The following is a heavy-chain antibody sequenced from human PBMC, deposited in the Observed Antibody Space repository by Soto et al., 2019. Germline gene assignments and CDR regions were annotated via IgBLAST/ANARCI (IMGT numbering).Heavy chain of an antibody. CDR2: IWYDGSNK. D-gene: IGHD1-26*01. CDR1: GFTFSSYG. Sequence: QVQVVESGGGVVQPGRSLRLSCAASGFTFSSYGMHWFRQAPGKGLEWVAVIWYDGSNKYYEDSVKGRFTISRDNSKNTLYLQMNSLRAKDTAVYYGARSWGTELPYYYYYGKDVWGQGTTVTVSS. V-gene: IGHV3-33*01. CDR3: ARSWGTELPYYYYYGKDV. J-gene: IGHJ6*02.